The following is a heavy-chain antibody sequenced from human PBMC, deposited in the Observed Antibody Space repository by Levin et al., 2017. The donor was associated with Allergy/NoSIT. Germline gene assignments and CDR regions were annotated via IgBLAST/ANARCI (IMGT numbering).Heavy chain of an antibody. V-gene: IGHV3-23*01. CDR3: ANRGRGGTYGSSPNYYFDY. D-gene: IGHD1-26*01. J-gene: IGHJ4*02. CDR1: GFTFSTYA. CDR2: ISNTGGGT. Sequence: GGSLRLSCAASGFTFSTYAMSWVRQAPGRGLEWVSTISNTGGGTYYADSVKGRFTISRDNSKNTLYLQMNSLRAEDTAVYYCANRGRGGTYGSSPNYYFDYWGQGTLVSVSS.